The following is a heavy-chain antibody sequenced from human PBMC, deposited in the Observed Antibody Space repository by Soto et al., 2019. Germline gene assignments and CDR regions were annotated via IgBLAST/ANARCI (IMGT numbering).Heavy chain of an antibody. Sequence: QVQLVQSGAEVKKPGASVKVSCKASGYTFTSYDINWVRQATGQGLEWMGWMNPNSGNTGYAQELQGRVTMTRNTSINTAYMELSSLRSEDTAVYYCAREAQTKDFFGVVRDGMDVWGQGTMVTVSS. V-gene: IGHV1-8*01. D-gene: IGHD3-3*01. CDR1: GYTFTSYD. CDR3: AREAQTKDFFGVVRDGMDV. CDR2: MNPNSGNT. J-gene: IGHJ6*02.